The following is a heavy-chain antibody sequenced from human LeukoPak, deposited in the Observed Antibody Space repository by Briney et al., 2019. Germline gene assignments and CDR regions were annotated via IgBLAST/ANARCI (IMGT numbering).Heavy chain of an antibody. J-gene: IGHJ4*02. Sequence: PGGSLRLSCAASGFTFSNAWMSWVRQAPGKGLEWVGRIKSKTDGGTTDYAAPVKGRFTISRDDSKNTLYLQMNSLKTEDTAVYYCTTGQWEWELLREDYWGQGTLVTVSS. CDR1: GFTFSNAW. V-gene: IGHV3-15*01. D-gene: IGHD1-26*01. CDR2: IKSKTDGGTT. CDR3: TTGQWEWELLREDY.